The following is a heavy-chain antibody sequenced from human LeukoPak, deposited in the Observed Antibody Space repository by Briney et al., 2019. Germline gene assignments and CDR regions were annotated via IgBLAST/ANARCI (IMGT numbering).Heavy chain of an antibody. D-gene: IGHD4-17*01. Sequence: GRSLRLSCAASGFTFDDYAMHWARQAPGKGLEWVSGISWNSRTIGYVDSVKGRFTISRDNAKNSLYLQMNSLRAEDTAFYYCAKDEHGNYGTIDYWGQGTLVTVSS. V-gene: IGHV3-9*01. CDR2: ISWNSRTI. J-gene: IGHJ4*02. CDR3: AKDEHGNYGTIDY. CDR1: GFTFDDYA.